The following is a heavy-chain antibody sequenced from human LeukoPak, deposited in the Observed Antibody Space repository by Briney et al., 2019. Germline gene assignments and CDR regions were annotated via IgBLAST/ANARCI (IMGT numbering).Heavy chain of an antibody. Sequence: PAGSLTLSCAASGFTFSSYAMSWVRQAPGKGLEWVSGLSGSGGSTYYADSVKGRFTISRDNSKNTLYLQMNSLRAEDTAVYYCAKGEAVSSWSFDYWGQGTLVTVSS. D-gene: IGHD6-13*01. CDR1: GFTFSSYA. V-gene: IGHV3-23*01. J-gene: IGHJ4*02. CDR3: AKGEAVSSWSFDY. CDR2: LSGSGGST.